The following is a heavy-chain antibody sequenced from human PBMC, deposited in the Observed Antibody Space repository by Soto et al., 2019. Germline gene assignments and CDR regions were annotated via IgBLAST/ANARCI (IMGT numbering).Heavy chain of an antibody. J-gene: IGHJ4*02. V-gene: IGHV3-23*01. D-gene: IGHD2-15*01. Sequence: EVQLLESGGGLVQPGGSLRLSCAASGFTFSTYAMSWVRQAPGKGLEWVSAISGSGDSTYYADSVKGRFTISRDNPKNTLYMQMTSLRAEDTAVYYCAILGPRVCGAGSCRYWGQGTLVTVSS. CDR3: AILGPRVCGAGSCRY. CDR2: ISGSGDST. CDR1: GFTFSTYA.